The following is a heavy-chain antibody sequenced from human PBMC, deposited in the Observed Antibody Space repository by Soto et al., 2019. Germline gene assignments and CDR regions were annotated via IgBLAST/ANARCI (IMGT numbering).Heavy chain of an antibody. D-gene: IGHD3-3*02. Sequence: SETLSLTCTVSGSSINSSGYYWGRIRQPPGKGLEWIGSMFYGVITYYNPSLKSRVTVSVDTSKNQFSLNLRSVTAADTAVYYCARLPSRHLVDYWGQGTLGTVSS. V-gene: IGHV4-39*01. J-gene: IGHJ4*02. CDR1: GSSINSSGYY. CDR3: ARLPSRHLVDY. CDR2: MFYGVIT.